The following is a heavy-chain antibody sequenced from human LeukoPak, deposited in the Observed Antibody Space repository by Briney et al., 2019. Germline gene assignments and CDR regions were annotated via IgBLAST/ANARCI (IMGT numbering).Heavy chain of an antibody. D-gene: IGHD6-13*01. CDR2: ISGSGGST. CDR1: RLTFSTYA. Sequence: PGGSLRLSCAASRLTFSTYAMSWVRQAPGKGLEWVSAISGSGGSTYYADSVKGRFTISRDNSKNTLYLQMNSLRVEDTAVYYCAKDKGRAAAGFDYWGQGTLVTVSA. V-gene: IGHV3-23*01. J-gene: IGHJ4*02. CDR3: AKDKGRAAAGFDY.